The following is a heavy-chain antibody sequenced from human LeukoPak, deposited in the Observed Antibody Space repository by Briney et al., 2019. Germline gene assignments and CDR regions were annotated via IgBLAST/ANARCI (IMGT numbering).Heavy chain of an antibody. J-gene: IGHJ6*02. V-gene: IGHV3-11*01. CDR2: ISSSGSTI. Sequence: PGGSLRLSCAASGFTFSDYYMSWIPQAPGKGLEWVSYISSSGSTIYYADPVKGRFTISRDNAKNSLYLQMNSLRAEDTAVYYCARFSRDRRYYYGMDVWGQGTTVTVSS. CDR3: ARFSRDRRYYYGMDV. CDR1: GFTFSDYY.